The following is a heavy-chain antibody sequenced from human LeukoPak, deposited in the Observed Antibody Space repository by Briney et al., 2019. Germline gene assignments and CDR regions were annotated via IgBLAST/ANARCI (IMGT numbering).Heavy chain of an antibody. J-gene: IGHJ4*02. CDR2: ISGSGDST. CDR3: ANPTYYYGSESYYMGDY. Sequence: GGPLRLSCAASGFTFSSYALSWVRQAPGKGLEWVSTISGSGDSTYYADSVTGRFTISRDNSKDTLFLQMNSLRAEDTALYYCANPTYYYGSESYYMGDYWGQGTLVTVSS. CDR1: GFTFSSYA. V-gene: IGHV3-23*01. D-gene: IGHD3-10*01.